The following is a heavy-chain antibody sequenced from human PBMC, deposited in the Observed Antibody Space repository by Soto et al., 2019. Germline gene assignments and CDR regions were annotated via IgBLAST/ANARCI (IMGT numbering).Heavy chain of an antibody. V-gene: IGHV4-34*01. D-gene: IGHD2-2*01. CDR3: ARGPPRGLSRSNYYYYYYMDV. Sequence: SETLSLTCAVYGGSFSGYYWSWIRQPPGKGLEWIGEINHSGSTNYNPSLKSRVSISVDTSKNQFSLKLSSVTAADTAVYYCARGPPRGLSRSNYYYYYYMDVWGKGTTVTVSS. CDR1: GGSFSGYY. CDR2: INHSGST. J-gene: IGHJ6*03.